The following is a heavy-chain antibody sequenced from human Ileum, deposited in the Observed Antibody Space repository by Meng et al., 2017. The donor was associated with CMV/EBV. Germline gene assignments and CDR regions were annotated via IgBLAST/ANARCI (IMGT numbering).Heavy chain of an antibody. J-gene: IGHJ5*02. CDR2: IIPIFGTA. Sequence: SVTVSRKASVGTFSSYAISWVRPAPGQGLEWMGGIIPIFGTANYAQKFQGRVTITTDESTSTAYMELSSLRSEDTAVYYCARVLPSYYDFWSGSAGWFDPWGQGTLVTVSS. CDR1: VGTFSSYA. CDR3: ARVLPSYYDFWSGSAGWFDP. V-gene: IGHV1-69*05. D-gene: IGHD3-3*01.